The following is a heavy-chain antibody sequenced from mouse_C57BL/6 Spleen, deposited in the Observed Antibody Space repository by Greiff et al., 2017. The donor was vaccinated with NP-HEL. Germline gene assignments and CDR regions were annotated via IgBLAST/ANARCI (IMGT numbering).Heavy chain of an antibody. V-gene: IGHV2-2*01. CDR2: IWSGGST. CDR1: GFSFTSYG. Sequence: QVHVKQSGPGLVQPSQSLSITCTVSGFSFTSYGVHWVRQSPGKGLEWLGVIWSGGSTDYNAAFISRLSISKDNSKSQVFFKMNSLQADDTAIDYCARRGGDYYAMDYWGQGTSVTVSS. CDR3: ARRGGDYYAMDY. J-gene: IGHJ4*01.